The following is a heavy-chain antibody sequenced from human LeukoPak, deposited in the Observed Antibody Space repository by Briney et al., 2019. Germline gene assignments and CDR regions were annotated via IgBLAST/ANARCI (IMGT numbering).Heavy chain of an antibody. Sequence: PGGSLRLSCAASGFTFSSYGMHWVRQAPGKGLEWVSAISGSGGSTYYADSVKGRFTISRDNSKNTLYLQMNSLRAEDTAVYYCAKKLRLGELSFTPFDYWGQGTLVTVSS. D-gene: IGHD3-16*02. CDR3: AKKLRLGELSFTPFDY. CDR2: ISGSGGST. CDR1: GFTFSSYG. J-gene: IGHJ4*02. V-gene: IGHV3-23*01.